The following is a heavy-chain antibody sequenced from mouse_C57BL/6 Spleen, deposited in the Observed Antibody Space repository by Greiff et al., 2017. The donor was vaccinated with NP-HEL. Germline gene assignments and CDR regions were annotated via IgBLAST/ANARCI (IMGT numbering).Heavy chain of an antibody. D-gene: IGHD2-4*01. V-gene: IGHV3-6*01. CDR3: ARDSYDYSYYAMDY. CDR1: GYSITSGYY. Sequence: EVKLMESGPGLVKPSQSLSLTCSVTGYSITSGYYWNWIRQFPGNKLEWMGYISYDGSNNYNPSLKNRISITRDTSKNQFFLKLNSVTTEDTATYYCARDSYDYSYYAMDYWGQGTSVTVSS. J-gene: IGHJ4*01. CDR2: ISYDGSN.